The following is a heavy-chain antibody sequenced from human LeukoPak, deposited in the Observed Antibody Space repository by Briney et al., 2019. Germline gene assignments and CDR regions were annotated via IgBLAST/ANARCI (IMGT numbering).Heavy chain of an antibody. J-gene: IGHJ4*02. CDR2: ISGSGDRT. CDR1: GFTFSNYA. V-gene: IGHV3-23*01. D-gene: IGHD6-19*01. CDR3: AKDRIPVAGRQDIWDY. Sequence: GGSLRLSCVGPGFTFSNYAMTWVRQAPGKGLGWVSGISGSGDRTYYADSVKGRFTISRDNSKNTLYLKMNSLTDDDSAVYYCAKDRIPVAGRQDIWDYWGQGTLVTVSS.